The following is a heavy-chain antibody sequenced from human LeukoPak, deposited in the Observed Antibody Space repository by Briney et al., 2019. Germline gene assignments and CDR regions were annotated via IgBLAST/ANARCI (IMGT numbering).Heavy chain of an antibody. CDR2: ISSSSSYI. D-gene: IGHD3-22*01. Sequence: GGSLRLSCAASGFTFSSYSMNWVRQAPGKGLEWVSSISSSSSYIYYADSVKGSFTLSRDTAKNSLYLQMNSLRAEDTAVYYCASAWSDYYDSSGYYQWGQGTLVTVSS. V-gene: IGHV3-21*01. CDR3: ASAWSDYYDSSGYYQ. CDR1: GFTFSSYS. J-gene: IGHJ4*02.